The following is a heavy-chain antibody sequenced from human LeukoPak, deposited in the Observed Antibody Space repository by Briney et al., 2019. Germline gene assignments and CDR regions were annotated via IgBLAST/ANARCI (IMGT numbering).Heavy chain of an antibody. D-gene: IGHD1-26*01. V-gene: IGHV3-23*01. CDR3: AKDPSGSYLGPLFDY. J-gene: IGHJ4*02. CDR2: ISGSGGST. CDR1: GGSISRYY. Sequence: ETLSLTCTVSGGSISRYYWNWIRQSPGKGLEWVSAISGSGGSTYYADSVKGRFTISRDNSKNTLYLQMNSLRAEDTAVYYCAKDPSGSYLGPLFDYWGQGTLVTVSS.